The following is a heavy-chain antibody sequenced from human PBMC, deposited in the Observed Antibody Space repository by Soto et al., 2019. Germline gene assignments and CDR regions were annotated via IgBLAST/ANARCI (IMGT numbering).Heavy chain of an antibody. J-gene: IGHJ4*02. CDR2: IYYSGST. V-gene: IGHV4-59*01. CDR1: GGSISSYY. Sequence: SETLSLTCTVSGGSISSYYWSWIRQPPGKGLEWIGYIYYSGSTNYNPSLKSRVTISVDTSKNQFSLKLSSVTSADSAVYYCARGVACTFDYWGQGTLVTAPQ. CDR3: ARGVACTFDY. D-gene: IGHD6-19*01.